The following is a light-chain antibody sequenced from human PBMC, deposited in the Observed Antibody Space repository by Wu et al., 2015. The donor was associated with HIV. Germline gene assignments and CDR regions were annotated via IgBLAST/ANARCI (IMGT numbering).Light chain of an antibody. V-gene: IGKV1-5*03. CDR2: KAS. J-gene: IGKJ1*01. CDR1: QSISSW. CDR3: QQSLT. Sequence: DIQMTQSPSTLSASVGDRVTITCRASQSISSWLAWYQQKPGKAPKLLIYKASSLESGVPSRFSGSGSGTEFTLTISSLQPDDFATYYCQQSLTFGQGTEVEIK.